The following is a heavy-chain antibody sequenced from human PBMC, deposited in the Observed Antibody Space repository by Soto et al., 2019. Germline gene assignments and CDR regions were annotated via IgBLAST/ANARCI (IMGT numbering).Heavy chain of an antibody. CDR3: GNHLAGENFDF. V-gene: IGHV4-31*03. Sequence: SETLSLTCTVSDGSISSGGYYCSWIRQHPGKGLEWIGYIYYSGSTYYDPSLKSRVTISVDTSKNQFSLKLSSVTAADTAVYYCGNHLAGENFDFWGQGSLVPVSS. CDR2: IYYSGST. CDR1: DGSISSGGYY. D-gene: IGHD3-10*01. J-gene: IGHJ4*01.